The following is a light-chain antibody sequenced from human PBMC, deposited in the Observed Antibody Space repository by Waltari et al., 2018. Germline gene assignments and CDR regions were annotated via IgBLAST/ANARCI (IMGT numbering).Light chain of an antibody. CDR2: ADS. J-gene: IGLJ1*01. V-gene: IGLV3-21*02. CDR3: QVWHSRTDHYV. Sequence: SYVLTQPPSVSVAPGHTARITCGGHDIGSKSGHRYQQKPGQAPVSFVYADSARPSGIPERFSGSNSGNTATLTISRVEAGDEADYYCQVWHSRTDHYVFGTGTKVTVL. CDR1: DIGSKS.